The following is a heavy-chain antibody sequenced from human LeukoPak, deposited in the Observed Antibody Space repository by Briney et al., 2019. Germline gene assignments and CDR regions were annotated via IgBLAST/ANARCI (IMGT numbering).Heavy chain of an antibody. J-gene: IGHJ4*02. Sequence: PGRSLRLSCAASGFTFSSYGMHWVRQAPGKGLEWVAVISYDGSNKYYADSVKGRFTISRDNSKNTLYLQMNSLRAEDTAVYYCAKDLTSRDIVVVPAAFGDYWGQGTLVTVSS. V-gene: IGHV3-30*18. CDR1: GFTFSSYG. CDR3: AKDLTSRDIVVVPAAFGDY. CDR2: ISYDGSNK. D-gene: IGHD2-2*01.